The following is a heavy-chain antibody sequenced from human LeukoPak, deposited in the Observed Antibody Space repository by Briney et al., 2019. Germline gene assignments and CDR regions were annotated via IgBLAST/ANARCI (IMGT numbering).Heavy chain of an antibody. CDR2: IIPIFGTA. J-gene: IGHJ4*02. CDR1: GGTFSSYA. D-gene: IGHD1-7*01. V-gene: IGHV1-69*06. CDR3: ATALKRYNWNCGL. Sequence: ASVKVSCKASGGTFSSYAISWVRQAPGQGLEWMGGIIPIFGTANYAQKFQGRVTITADKSTSTAYMELSSLRSEDTAVYYCATALKRYNWNCGLWGQGTLVTVSS.